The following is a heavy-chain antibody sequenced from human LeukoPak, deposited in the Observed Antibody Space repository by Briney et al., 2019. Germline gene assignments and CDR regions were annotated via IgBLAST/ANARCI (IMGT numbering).Heavy chain of an antibody. D-gene: IGHD3-10*01. CDR2: ISDSGDNT. CDR1: GFTFSSFG. V-gene: IGHV3-23*01. J-gene: IGHJ4*02. Sequence: GGSLRLSCAASGFTFSSFGMTWVRQAPGKGLEWVSSISDSGDNTYYADSVRGRFTISRDNSENTLYLQMNSLRAEDTAIYYCARQWFGDWGYYFDYWGQGTLVTVSS. CDR3: ARQWFGDWGYYFDY.